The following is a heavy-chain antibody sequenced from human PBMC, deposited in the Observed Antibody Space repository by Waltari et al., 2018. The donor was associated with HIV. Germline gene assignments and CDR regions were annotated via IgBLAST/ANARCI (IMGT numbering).Heavy chain of an antibody. CDR1: GFTFSSHD. CDR2: ISYDAREK. CDR3: VRQPLRHDL. J-gene: IGHJ2*01. V-gene: IGHV3-7*01. Sequence: EVKLVESGGGAVQTGGSLRLSCEGSGFTFSSHDMEWVRQTPGKGLEWVAQISYDAREKFHGDSVRGRFVVSRDNARNSIFLQMNNLRDDDTGVYFCVRQPLRHDL.